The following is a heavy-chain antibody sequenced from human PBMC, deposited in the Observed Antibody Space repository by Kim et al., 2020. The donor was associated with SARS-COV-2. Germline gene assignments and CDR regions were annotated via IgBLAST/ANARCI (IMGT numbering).Heavy chain of an antibody. CDR2: LYYTGST. Sequence: SETLSLTCTVSDGPISSDHWGWIRQPPGKGLEWIGYLYYTGSTSYSPSLNGRVTISLDTSKNQFSLKLNSVTAADTAVYYCARYSGSGKFDSWGQGARVTVSS. CDR3: ARYSGSGKFDS. V-gene: IGHV4-59*01. CDR1: DGPISSDH. J-gene: IGHJ4*02. D-gene: IGHD3-10*01.